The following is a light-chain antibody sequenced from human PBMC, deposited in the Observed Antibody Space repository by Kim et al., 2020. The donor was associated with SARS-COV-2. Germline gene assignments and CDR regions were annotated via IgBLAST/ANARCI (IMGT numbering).Light chain of an antibody. Sequence: EIVITQSPATLSVSPGERATLSCRASQSVSNNLAWYQQKPGHAPRLLLYGASTRATGIPARFSGSGSGTEFTLTISSLQSEDFAVYYCQQYNNWPPYTFGQGTKLEI. CDR2: GAS. J-gene: IGKJ2*01. V-gene: IGKV3-15*01. CDR1: QSVSNN. CDR3: QQYNNWPPYT.